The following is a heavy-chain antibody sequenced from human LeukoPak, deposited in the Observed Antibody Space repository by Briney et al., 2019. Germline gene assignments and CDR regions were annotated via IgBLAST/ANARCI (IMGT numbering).Heavy chain of an antibody. CDR1: GYTLTELS. CDR3: ARCGFLEWFDINYYYYMDV. V-gene: IGHV1-24*01. D-gene: IGHD3-3*01. CDR2: FDPEDGET. Sequence: ASVKVSCKVSGYTLTELSMHWVRQAPGKGLEWMGGFDPEDGETIYAQKFQGRVTMTEDTSTDTAYMELSSLRSEDTAVYYCARCGFLEWFDINYYYYMDVWGKGTTVTVSS. J-gene: IGHJ6*03.